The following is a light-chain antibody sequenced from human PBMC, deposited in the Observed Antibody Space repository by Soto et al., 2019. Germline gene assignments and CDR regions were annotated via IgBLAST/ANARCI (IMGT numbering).Light chain of an antibody. J-gene: IGKJ1*01. V-gene: IGKV1-39*01. CDR1: QSIVSY. CDR3: QQSYDPVWT. CDR2: AAS. Sequence: DIQMTQSPSSLSASAGDRVTITCRASQSIVSYLNWYQQKPGKAPNRLIYAASSVQSGVPSRFSGSGSGTDFTLTISSLQPEDFATYYCQQSYDPVWTFGQGTKVEIK.